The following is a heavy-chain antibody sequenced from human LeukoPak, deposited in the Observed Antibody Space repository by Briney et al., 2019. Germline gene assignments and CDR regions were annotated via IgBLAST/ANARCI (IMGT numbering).Heavy chain of an antibody. Sequence: SETLSLTCTVSGGSISSYYWSWLRQPPGKGLEWIGYIYYSGSTNYNPSLKSRVTLSVDTSKNQFSLNLRSVTAADTAVYYCARGSDLLTGYYYFDYWGQGSLVTVSS. CDR1: GGSISSYY. CDR2: IYYSGST. CDR3: ARGSDLLTGYYYFDY. D-gene: IGHD3-9*01. V-gene: IGHV4-59*12. J-gene: IGHJ4*02.